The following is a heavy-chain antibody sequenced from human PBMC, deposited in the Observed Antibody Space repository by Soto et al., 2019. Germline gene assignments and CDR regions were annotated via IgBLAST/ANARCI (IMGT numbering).Heavy chain of an antibody. CDR1: GFTFSSYA. J-gene: IGHJ4*02. V-gene: IGHV3-23*01. Sequence: PGGSLRLSCAASGFTFSSYAMSWVRQAPGKGLEWVSAISGSGGSTYYADSVKGRFTISRDNSENTLYLQTNSLRAEDTAVYYCAKLSWQQLVPGDYWGQGTLVTVSS. D-gene: IGHD6-13*01. CDR3: AKLSWQQLVPGDY. CDR2: ISGSGGST.